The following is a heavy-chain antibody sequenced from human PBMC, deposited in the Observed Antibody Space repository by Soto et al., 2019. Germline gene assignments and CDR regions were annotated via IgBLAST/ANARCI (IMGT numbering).Heavy chain of an antibody. J-gene: IGHJ6*02. CDR1: GFTFDDQA. CDR2: ISWNSGSI. D-gene: IGHD1-20*01. V-gene: IGHV3-9*01. CDR3: AKDMGYNWNDVPYYGMDV. Sequence: GSLRHSCAASGFTFDDQAMHWVRQAPGKGLEWVSGISWNSGSIGYADSVKGRFTISRDNAKNSLYLQMNSLRAEDTALYYCAKDMGYNWNDVPYYGMDVWGQGT.